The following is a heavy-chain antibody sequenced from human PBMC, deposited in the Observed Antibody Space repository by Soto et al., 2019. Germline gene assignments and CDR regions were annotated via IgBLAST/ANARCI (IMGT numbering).Heavy chain of an antibody. CDR1: GYSFTSYW. J-gene: IGHJ4*02. V-gene: IGHV5-51*01. Sequence: GESLKISCKGSGYSFTSYWIGWVRQMPGKGLEWIGIIYPGASDTRYSPSFQGQVTISADKSISTAYLQWSSLKASDAAMYYCARQRYGDRAYYFDYWGQGTLVTVSS. CDR2: IYPGASDT. CDR3: ARQRYGDRAYYFDY. D-gene: IGHD4-17*01.